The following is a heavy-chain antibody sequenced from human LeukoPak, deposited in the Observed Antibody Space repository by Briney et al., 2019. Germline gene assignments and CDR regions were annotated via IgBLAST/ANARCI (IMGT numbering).Heavy chain of an antibody. D-gene: IGHD1-26*01. CDR3: APIEVGATGEADY. Sequence: PSETLSLTCSVSGDSIIGYYWGWIRQPPGRGLEWIGSIYYSGSTYYNPSLKSRVTISVDTSKNQFSLKLSSVTAADTAVYYCAPIEVGATGEADYWGQGTLVTVFS. V-gene: IGHV4-39*07. J-gene: IGHJ4*02. CDR2: IYYSGST. CDR1: GDSIIGYY.